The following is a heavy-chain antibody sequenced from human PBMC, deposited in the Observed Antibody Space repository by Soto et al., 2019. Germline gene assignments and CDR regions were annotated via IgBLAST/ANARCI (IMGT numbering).Heavy chain of an antibody. Sequence: QVQLVQSGAEVKKPGSSVKVSCKASGGTFSSYAISWVRQAPGQGLEWMGGIIPIFGTANYAQKFQGRLTINADEATSTAYMELSSLRADDTAVYYCVRYYDYVWGSYRYGWFDPWGQGTLVTVSS. V-gene: IGHV1-69*01. CDR1: GGTFSSYA. J-gene: IGHJ5*02. CDR2: IIPIFGTA. D-gene: IGHD3-16*02. CDR3: VRYYDYVWGSYRYGWFDP.